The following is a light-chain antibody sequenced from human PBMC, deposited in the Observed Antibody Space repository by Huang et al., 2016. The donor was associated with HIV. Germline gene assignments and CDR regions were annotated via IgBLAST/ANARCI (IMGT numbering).Light chain of an antibody. CDR1: QGFGNY. J-gene: IGKJ1*01. CDR3: QQRGNSWT. CDR2: DAI. Sequence: EVVLTQSPVTLSLFPGERATLSCRASQGFGNYLAWSQQNPGEAPSLLLFDAINRATGIPVRFSGGGSGTDFALTISGLEPDDFAVYYCQQRGNSWTFGQGTKVEIK. V-gene: IGKV3-11*01.